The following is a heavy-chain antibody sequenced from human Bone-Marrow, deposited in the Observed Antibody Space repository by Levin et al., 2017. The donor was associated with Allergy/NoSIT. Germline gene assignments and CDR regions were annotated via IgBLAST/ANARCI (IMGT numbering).Heavy chain of an antibody. J-gene: IGHJ5*02. CDR1: GFPFSDYY. CDR3: ARLGYCSTTSCKGDWFDP. Sequence: GESLKISCAGSGFPFSDYYMSWIRQAPGKGLEWVSYIGGSGGSIYYADSVKGRFTISRDNAKNSLYLQMNSLRAEDTAVYYCARLGYCSTTSCKGDWFDPWGQGTLVTVSS. V-gene: IGHV3-11*01. D-gene: IGHD2-2*01. CDR2: IGGSGGSI.